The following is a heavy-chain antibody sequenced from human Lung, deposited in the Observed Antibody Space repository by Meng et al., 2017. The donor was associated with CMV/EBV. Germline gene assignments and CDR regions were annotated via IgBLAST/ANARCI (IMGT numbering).Heavy chain of an antibody. J-gene: IGHJ4*02. D-gene: IGHD3-10*01. CDR2: INQDGSET. V-gene: IGHV3-7*01. CDR3: ARTIWFGEFSDF. Sequence: ESLKISCAASEFTFSGFCMPWVRQAPGKGLEWVANINQDGSETYYLDSVKGRFTISRDNAKNSLFLQMNSLRAEDTAVYYCARTIWFGEFSDFWGQGTRVTVSS. CDR1: EFTFSGFC.